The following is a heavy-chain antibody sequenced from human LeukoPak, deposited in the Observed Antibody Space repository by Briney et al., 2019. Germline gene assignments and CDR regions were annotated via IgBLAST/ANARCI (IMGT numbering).Heavy chain of an antibody. CDR3: ARSGRVVVTRGLMYV. CDR2: IYYSGST. Sequence: SETLCLTCTVSGGSISSYYWSRIRQPPGKGLEWIGYIYYSGSTNYNPSLKSRVTISVDTSKNQFSLKLSSVTAADTAVYYCARSGRVVVTRGLMYVWGQGTTVTVSS. CDR1: GGSISSYY. J-gene: IGHJ6*02. V-gene: IGHV4-59*01. D-gene: IGHD2-21*02.